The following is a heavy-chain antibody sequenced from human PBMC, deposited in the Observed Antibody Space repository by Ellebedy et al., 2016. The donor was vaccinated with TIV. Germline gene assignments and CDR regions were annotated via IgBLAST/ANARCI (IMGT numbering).Heavy chain of an antibody. CDR3: GTDPRGAYQDYFDN. D-gene: IGHD2-15*01. Sequence: GESLKISCSGSGFTFGDYSISWFRQAPGKGLEWVGFIRTKPYGGATQSAASVRGRFTFSRDDSKGIAYLQMNVLKTEDTAVYYCGTDPRGAYQDYFDNWGQGTLVTVSP. CDR2: IRTKPYGGAT. J-gene: IGHJ4*02. CDR1: GFTFGDYS. V-gene: IGHV3-49*03.